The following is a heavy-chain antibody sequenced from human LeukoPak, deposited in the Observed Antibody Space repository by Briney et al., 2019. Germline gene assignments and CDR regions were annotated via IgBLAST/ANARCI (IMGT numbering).Heavy chain of an antibody. CDR3: AKTFITMIVVVIPTAFDY. J-gene: IGHJ4*02. V-gene: IGHV3-23*01. CDR2: ISGSGGST. D-gene: IGHD3-22*01. Sequence: PGGSLRLSCAASGFTFSDYAMGWVRQAPRKGLEWVSAISGSGGSTYYADSVKGRFTISRDNSKNTLYLQMNSLRAEDTAVYYCAKTFITMIVVVIPTAFDYWGQGTLVTVSS. CDR1: GFTFSDYA.